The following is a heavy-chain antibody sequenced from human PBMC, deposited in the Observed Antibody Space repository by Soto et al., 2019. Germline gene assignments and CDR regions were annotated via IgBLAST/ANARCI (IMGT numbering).Heavy chain of an antibody. J-gene: IGHJ5*02. Sequence: QVQLVQSGAEVKKPGSSVKVSCKASGGSLRRCTIFWVRQAPGQGLEWMGGIIPLFGTANYAQKFQGRVTITADESASATYMELIRLTSEDTATYYCAGGGEETTTGIGQGFDPWGQGTLVTVSS. CDR2: IIPLFGTA. D-gene: IGHD4-4*01. CDR3: AGGGEETTTGIGQGFDP. V-gene: IGHV1-69*12. CDR1: GGSLRRCT.